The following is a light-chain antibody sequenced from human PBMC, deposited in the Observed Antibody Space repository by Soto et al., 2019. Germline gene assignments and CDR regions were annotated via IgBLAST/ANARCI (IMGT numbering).Light chain of an antibody. CDR3: QQYYNWPRT. CDR2: GAS. Sequence: EIVMTQSPATLSVSPGERVTLSCRASQSVSSRLAWYHQKPGQSPRLLIYGASTRATGIPARFSGSGSGTEFTLTISSLQPEDFAVYYCQQYYNWPRTFGQGTKVDIK. V-gene: IGKV3-15*01. CDR1: QSVSSR. J-gene: IGKJ1*01.